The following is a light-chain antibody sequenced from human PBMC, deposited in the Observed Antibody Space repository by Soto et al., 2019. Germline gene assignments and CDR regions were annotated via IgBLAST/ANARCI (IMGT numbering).Light chain of an antibody. Sequence: EIMMTQSPPTLSVSPGERATLSCRASQSVSSSLAWYQQKPGQAPRLLIYGASHRATGTPARFSGSGSGTEFTLTISSLQSEDFAVYFCQQYKSWPPITFGQGTRL. CDR3: QQYKSWPPIT. J-gene: IGKJ5*01. CDR2: GAS. CDR1: QSVSSS. V-gene: IGKV3-15*01.